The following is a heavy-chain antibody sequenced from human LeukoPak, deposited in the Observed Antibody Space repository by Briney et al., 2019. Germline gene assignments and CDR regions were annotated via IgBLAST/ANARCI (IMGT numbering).Heavy chain of an antibody. CDR2: IIPIFGTA. V-gene: IGHV1-69*05. J-gene: IGHJ6*03. CDR1: GGTFSSYA. CDR3: AVSRDGYNYISYYYYYMDV. D-gene: IGHD5-24*01. Sequence: SVKVSCKASGGTFSSYAISWVRQAPGQELEWMGGIIPIFGTANYAQKFQGRVTITTDESTSTAYMELSSLRSEDTAVYYCAVSRDGYNYISYYYYYMDVWGKGTTVTVSS.